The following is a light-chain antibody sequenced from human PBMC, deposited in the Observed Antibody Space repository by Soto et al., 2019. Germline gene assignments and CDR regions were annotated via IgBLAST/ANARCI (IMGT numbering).Light chain of an antibody. J-gene: IGLJ2*01. Sequence: QSALTQPASVSGSPGQSITISCIGTSSDVGGYNYVSWYQQYPGKAPKLMIYDVSNRPSGVSSRFSGSRSGYSASLTISGLQDEDEADYYCSSYTSSSTVVFGGGTKLTVL. CDR3: SSYTSSSTVV. CDR1: SSDVGGYNY. CDR2: DVS. V-gene: IGLV2-14*01.